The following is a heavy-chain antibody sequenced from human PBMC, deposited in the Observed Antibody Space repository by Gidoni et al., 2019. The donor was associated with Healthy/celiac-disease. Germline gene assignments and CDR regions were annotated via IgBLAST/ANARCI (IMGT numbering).Heavy chain of an antibody. Sequence: QVQLVQSGAEVTKPGSSDKVSCKASGATVSSYPISWVRQAPGQVLEWMGGIIHIFGTANYAQTFQGRVTGTADESTSTAYMELSSLRSEDTAVYYCASGRYSSFTFDIWGQGTMVTVSS. CDR2: IIHIFGTA. D-gene: IGHD1-26*01. CDR3: ASGRYSSFTFDI. CDR1: GATVSSYP. V-gene: IGHV1-69*01. J-gene: IGHJ3*02.